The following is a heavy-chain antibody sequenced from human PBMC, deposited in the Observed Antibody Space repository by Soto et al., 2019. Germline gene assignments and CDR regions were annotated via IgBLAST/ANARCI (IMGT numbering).Heavy chain of an antibody. CDR3: ARDDCSSTSCYRHNWFDP. V-gene: IGHV4-38-2*02. CDR1: GYSISSGYY. Sequence: SETLSLTCAVSGYSISSGYYWGWIRQPPGKGLEWIESIYHSGSTYYNPSLKSRVTISVDTSKNQFSLKLSSVTAADTAVYYCARDDCSSTSCYRHNWFDPWGQGTLVTVSS. CDR2: IYHSGST. J-gene: IGHJ5*02. D-gene: IGHD2-2*01.